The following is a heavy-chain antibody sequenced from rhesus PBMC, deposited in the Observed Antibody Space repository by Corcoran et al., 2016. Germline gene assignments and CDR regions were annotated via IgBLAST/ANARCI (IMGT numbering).Heavy chain of an antibody. V-gene: IGHV4-80*01. CDR2: INGNSGNT. J-gene: IGHJ6*01. Sequence: QVQLQESGPGLVKASETLSLTCAVSGASISSYWWNWIRHPPGKGLEWIGEINGNSGNTKYNPSLKRRVTFSKDASKNQFSLKLSSVTAADTAVYYCANQVNQGGLDSWGQGVVVSVSS. D-gene: IGHD3-34*01. CDR3: ANQVNQGGLDS. CDR1: GASISSYW.